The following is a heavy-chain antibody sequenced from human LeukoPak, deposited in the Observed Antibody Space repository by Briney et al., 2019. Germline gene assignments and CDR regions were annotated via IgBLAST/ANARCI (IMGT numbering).Heavy chain of an antibody. D-gene: IGHD3-22*01. Sequence: ASVKVSCKASGYTFTSYAITWVRQAPGQGLEWMGWISAYNGNTNYAQKLQGRVTMTTDTSTSTAYMELRSLRSDDTAVYYCARPRPNYYDSSGYYPYFFDYWGQGTLVTVSS. CDR1: GYTFTSYA. J-gene: IGHJ4*02. V-gene: IGHV1-18*01. CDR2: ISAYNGNT. CDR3: ARPRPNYYDSSGYYPYFFDY.